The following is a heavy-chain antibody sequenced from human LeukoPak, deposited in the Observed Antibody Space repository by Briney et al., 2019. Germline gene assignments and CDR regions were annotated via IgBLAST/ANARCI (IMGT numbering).Heavy chain of an antibody. CDR3: ARGLTGSGWTTSNYYYYGMDV. CDR1: GFTFDDYG. V-gene: IGHV3-20*04. Sequence: GSLRLSCAASGFTFDDYGMSWVRQAPGKGLEWVSGINWNGGSTGYADSVKGRFTISRDNAKNSLYLQMNSLRAEDTAVYYCARGLTGSGWTTSNYYYYGMDVWGQGTTVTVSS. D-gene: IGHD6-19*01. CDR2: INWNGGST. J-gene: IGHJ6*02.